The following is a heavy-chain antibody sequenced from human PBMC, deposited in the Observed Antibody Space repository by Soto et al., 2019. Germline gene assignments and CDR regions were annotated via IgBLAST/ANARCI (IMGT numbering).Heavy chain of an antibody. CDR2: ISYDGSNT. V-gene: IGHV3-30-3*01. Sequence: QVQLVESGGGVLQPGRSLRLSCAASGFTFSSFAMHWVRQAPGKGLEWVAFISYDGSNTYYAHSVKGRVTISRDNSKKTVYLEINSLRAEDTAVYHCAKDLTLGIVGAWGHYFEYWGQGTLVTVSS. CDR3: AKDLTLGIVGAWGHYFEY. CDR1: GFTFSSFA. D-gene: IGHD1-26*01. J-gene: IGHJ4*02.